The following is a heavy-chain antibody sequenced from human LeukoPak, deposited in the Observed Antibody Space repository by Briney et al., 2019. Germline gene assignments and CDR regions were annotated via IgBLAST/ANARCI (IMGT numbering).Heavy chain of an antibody. V-gene: IGHV4-59*08. D-gene: IGHD2-15*01. CDR1: GGSINSYY. CDR2: IYYSGST. Sequence: SETLSLTCTVSGGSINSYYWSWIRRPPGKGLEWIGYIYYSGSTNYNPSLKSRVTISVDTSKNLFSLKLRSLTAADTAVYYCARLPRDCSGGSCYSGIDYWGQGTLVTVSS. J-gene: IGHJ4*02. CDR3: ARLPRDCSGGSCYSGIDY.